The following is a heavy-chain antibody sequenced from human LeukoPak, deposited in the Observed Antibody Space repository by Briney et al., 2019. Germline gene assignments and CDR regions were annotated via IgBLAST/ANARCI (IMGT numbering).Heavy chain of an antibody. CDR1: GGTFSSYA. Sequence: ASVKVSCKASGGTFSSYAISWVRQAPGQGLEWMGRIIPILGIANYAQKFQGRVTITADKSTSTAYMELSSLRSEDTAVYYCAGYYGDYQISDAFDIWGQGTMVTVSS. D-gene: IGHD4-17*01. V-gene: IGHV1-69*04. J-gene: IGHJ3*02. CDR2: IIPILGIA. CDR3: AGYYGDYQISDAFDI.